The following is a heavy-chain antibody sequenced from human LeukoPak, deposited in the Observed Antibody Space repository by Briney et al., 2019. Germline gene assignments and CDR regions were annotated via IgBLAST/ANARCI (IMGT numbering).Heavy chain of an antibody. CDR1: GFTFRSYA. Sequence: GGSLRLSCAASGFTFRSYAMSWVRQTPEKGLEWVSSISASGTQTYYADSVKGRFTVSRDNSQNTVYLQMNSLRAEDTALYYCAKEKIVALTPEYWGQGTLVTVSS. CDR2: ISASGTQT. D-gene: IGHD5-12*01. V-gene: IGHV3-23*01. J-gene: IGHJ4*02. CDR3: AKEKIVALTPEY.